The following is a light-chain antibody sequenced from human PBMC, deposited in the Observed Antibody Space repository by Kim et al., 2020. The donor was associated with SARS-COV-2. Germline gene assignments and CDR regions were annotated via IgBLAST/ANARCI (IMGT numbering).Light chain of an antibody. J-gene: IGLJ1*01. CDR2: DVT. V-gene: IGLV2-11*01. CDR1: NSDVGGHDY. Sequence: QSALTQPASVSGSPGQSITISCTGSNSDVGGHDYVSWYQQHPGKAPKLMIYDVTERPSGVPDRFSASKSGNTASLTISGLQAEDEADYYCCSYAGSPPYVFGTGTKVTVL. CDR3: CSYAGSPPYV.